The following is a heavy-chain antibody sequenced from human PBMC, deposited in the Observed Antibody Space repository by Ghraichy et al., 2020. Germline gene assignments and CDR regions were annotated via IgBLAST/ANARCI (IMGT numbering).Heavy chain of an antibody. CDR3: AKLFPRIVVVPAAGMDV. D-gene: IGHD2-2*01. CDR1: RFNFSNYA. CDR2: ISGSGGST. V-gene: IGHV3-23*01. Sequence: GESLNISCAASRFNFSNYAMTWVRQAPGKELEWVSAISGSGGSTYYADSGKGRFTITRDNSKNTLYLQMNSLRAEDTAVYYCAKLFPRIVVVPAAGMDVWGQGTPVTVSS. J-gene: IGHJ6*02.